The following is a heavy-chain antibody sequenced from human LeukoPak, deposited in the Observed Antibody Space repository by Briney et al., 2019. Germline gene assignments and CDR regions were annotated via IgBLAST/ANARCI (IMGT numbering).Heavy chain of an antibody. CDR2: IYSDGST. J-gene: IGHJ4*02. CDR1: GFTVSSNY. V-gene: IGHV3-53*01. Sequence: GGSLRLSCAASGFTVSSNYMSWVRQAPGKGLEWVSVIYSDGSTYYADSVKGRFTISRDNSKNTLYLQMNSLRAEDTAMYYCATGKVGGTIVYWGQGTLVTVSS. CDR3: ATGKVGGTIVY. D-gene: IGHD1-26*01.